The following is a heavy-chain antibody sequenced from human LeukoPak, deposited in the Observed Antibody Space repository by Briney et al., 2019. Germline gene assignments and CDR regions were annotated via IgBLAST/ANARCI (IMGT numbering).Heavy chain of an antibody. V-gene: IGHV4-34*01. CDR2: INHSGST. CDR3: ARGRGDSSGYYYFDY. Sequence: SETLSLTCAVYGGSFSGYYWSWIRQPPGKGLEWIGEINHSGSTNYNPSLKSRVTISVDTSKNQFSLKLSSVTAADTAVYYCARGRGDSSGYYYFDYWGQGTLVTVSS. D-gene: IGHD3-22*01. J-gene: IGHJ4*02. CDR1: GGSFSGYY.